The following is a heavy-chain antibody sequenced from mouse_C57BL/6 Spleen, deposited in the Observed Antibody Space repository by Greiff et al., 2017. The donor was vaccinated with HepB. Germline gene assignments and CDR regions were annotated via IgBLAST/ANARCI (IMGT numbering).Heavy chain of an antibody. V-gene: IGHV1-53*01. CDR2: INPSNGGT. J-gene: IGHJ4*01. Sequence: VQLQQPGTELVKPGASVKLSCKASGYTFTSYWMHWVKQRPGQGLEWIGNINPSNGGTNYNEKFKSKATLTVDKSSSTAYMQLSSLTSEDSAVYYCARGGTYYSNYRAMDYWGQGTSVTVSS. CDR1: GYTFTSYW. CDR3: ARGGTYYSNYRAMDY. D-gene: IGHD2-5*01.